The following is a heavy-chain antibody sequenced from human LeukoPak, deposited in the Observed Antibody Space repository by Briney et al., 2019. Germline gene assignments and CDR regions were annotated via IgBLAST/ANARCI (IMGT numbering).Heavy chain of an antibody. D-gene: IGHD3-10*01. V-gene: IGHV3-7*03. CDR2: IKQDGSEK. Sequence: GGSLRLSCAASGFTFSSYWMSWVRQAPGKGLEWVANIKQDGSEKYYVDSVKGRFTISRDDAKNSLYLQMNSLRAEDTALYYCARGEYYYGSGSYYTPGDYWGQGTLVTVSS. CDR1: GFTFSSYW. J-gene: IGHJ4*02. CDR3: ARGEYYYGSGSYYTPGDY.